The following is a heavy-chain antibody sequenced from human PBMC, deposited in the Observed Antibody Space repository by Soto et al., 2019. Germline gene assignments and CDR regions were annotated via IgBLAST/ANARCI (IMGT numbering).Heavy chain of an antibody. CDR2: AFYTGFT. CDR1: GASISGSYYY. Sequence: SETLSLTCAVSGASISGSYYYWAWLRQSPGKGPEWIGSAFYTGFTSYNPSLESRVSVSVDTSKSQFSLKLSAVTAADTAVYYCATSQKGYNWNYFDHWGQGALVTVSS. CDR3: ATSQKGYNWNYFDH. J-gene: IGHJ4*02. D-gene: IGHD1-20*01. V-gene: IGHV4-39*01.